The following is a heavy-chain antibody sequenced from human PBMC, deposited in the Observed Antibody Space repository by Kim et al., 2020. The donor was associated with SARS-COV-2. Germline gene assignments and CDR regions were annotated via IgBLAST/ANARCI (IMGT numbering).Heavy chain of an antibody. J-gene: IGHJ6*02. D-gene: IGHD3-9*01. CDR3: ARGVLRYFDWLLYPPQTDSRAVFEGETEATEYYYGMDV. V-gene: IGHV1-18*01. CDR2: ISAYNGNT. Sequence: ASVKVSCKASGYTFTSYGISWVRQAPGQGLEWMGWISAYNGNTNYAQKLQGRVTMTTDTSTSTAYMELRSLRSDDTAVYYCARGVLRYFDWLLYPPQTDSRAVFEGETEATEYYYGMDVWGQGTTVTVSS. CDR1: GYTFTSYG.